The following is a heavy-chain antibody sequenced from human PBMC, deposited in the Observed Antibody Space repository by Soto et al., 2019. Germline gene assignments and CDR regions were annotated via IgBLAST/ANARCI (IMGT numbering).Heavy chain of an antibody. Sequence: GESLKISCKGSGYSFTSYWIGWVRQMPGKGLEWMGIIYPGDSDTRYSPSFQGQVTISADKSISTAYLQWSSLKASDTAMYYCARHGMGDHGASNWFDPWGQGTLVTVSS. V-gene: IGHV5-51*01. CDR1: GYSFTSYW. J-gene: IGHJ5*02. D-gene: IGHD4-17*01. CDR3: ARHGMGDHGASNWFDP. CDR2: IYPGDSDT.